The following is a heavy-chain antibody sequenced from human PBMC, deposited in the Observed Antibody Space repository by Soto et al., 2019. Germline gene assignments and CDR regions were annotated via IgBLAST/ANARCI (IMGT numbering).Heavy chain of an antibody. V-gene: IGHV3-66*01. CDR3: AGYYYDSSGYYYPVPAGVDY. CDR2: IYSGGST. D-gene: IGHD3-22*01. Sequence: APGKGLEWVSVIYSGGSTYYADSVKGRFTISRDNSKNTLYLQMNSLRAEDTAVYYCAGYYYDSSGYYYPVPAGVDYWGQGTLVTVSS. J-gene: IGHJ4*02.